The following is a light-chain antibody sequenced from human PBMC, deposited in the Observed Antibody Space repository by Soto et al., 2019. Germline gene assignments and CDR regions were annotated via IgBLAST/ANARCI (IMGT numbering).Light chain of an antibody. CDR1: SSNIGTNT. CDR2: NNN. Sequence: QSVLAQPPSASGTPGQRVTISCSGSSSNIGTNTVNWYQQPPGTAPKLLIYNNNQRPSGVPDRFSGSKSGTSASLAISGLQSDIEADYYCAAWDDSLNGYVFGIGTKVTVL. J-gene: IGLJ1*01. CDR3: AAWDDSLNGYV. V-gene: IGLV1-44*01.